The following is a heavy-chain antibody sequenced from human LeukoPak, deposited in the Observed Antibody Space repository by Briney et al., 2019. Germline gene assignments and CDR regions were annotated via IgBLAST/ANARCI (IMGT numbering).Heavy chain of an antibody. J-gene: IGHJ4*02. D-gene: IGHD2-2*01. CDR1: GDSIARLY. CDR2: VYYSGNT. Sequence: SETLSLTCTGSGDSIARLYWSWIRQSPGKGLEWIGYVYYSGNTNYNPSLKSRVTISIDKSKNQFSLTLNSVTAADTAVYYCAGDSASTRWFHWGQGILVTASS. CDR3: AGDSASTRWFH. V-gene: IGHV4-59*11.